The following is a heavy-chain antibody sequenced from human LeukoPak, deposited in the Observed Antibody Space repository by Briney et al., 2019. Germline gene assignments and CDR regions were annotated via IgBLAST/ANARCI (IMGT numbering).Heavy chain of an antibody. Sequence: GRSLRLSCAASGFTFSSYAMHWVRQAPGKGLEWVAVISYDGSNKYYADSVKGRFTISRDNSKNTLYLQMNSLRAEDTAVYYCARDRSYAIRPYYYGMDVWGQGATVTVSS. CDR1: GFTFSSYA. CDR3: ARDRSYAIRPYYYGMDV. J-gene: IGHJ6*02. D-gene: IGHD2-8*01. CDR2: ISYDGSNK. V-gene: IGHV3-30-3*01.